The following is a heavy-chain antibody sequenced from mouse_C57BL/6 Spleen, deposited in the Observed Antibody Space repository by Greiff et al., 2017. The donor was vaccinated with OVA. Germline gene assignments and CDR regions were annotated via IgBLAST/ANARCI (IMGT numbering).Heavy chain of an antibody. CDR1: GYTFTDYY. D-gene: IGHD4-1*01. J-gene: IGHJ3*01. V-gene: IGHV1-26*01. CDR2: INPNNGGT. CDR3: AMGTGTAWFAY. Sequence: EVQLQQSGPELVKPGASVKISCKASGYTFTDYYMNWVKQSHGKSLEWIGDINPNNGGTSYNQKFKGKATLTVDKSSSTAYMALRSLTSEDSAVYYCAMGTGTAWFAYWGQGTLVTVSA.